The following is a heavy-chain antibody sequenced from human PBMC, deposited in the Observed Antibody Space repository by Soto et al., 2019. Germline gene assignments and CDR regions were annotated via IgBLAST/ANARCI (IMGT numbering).Heavy chain of an antibody. Sequence: QSGGSLRLSCAASGFTFSSYWMSWVRQAPGKGLEWVANIKQDGSEKYYVDSVKGRLTISRDNAKNSLYLQMNSLRDEDTAVHYCARDLRAGSSGGSGYPNCCDRWGQGTLGTVSS. CDR1: GFTFSSYW. V-gene: IGHV3-7*01. D-gene: IGHD2-15*01. CDR2: IKQDGSEK. CDR3: ARDLRAGSSGGSGYPNCCDR. J-gene: IGHJ5*02.